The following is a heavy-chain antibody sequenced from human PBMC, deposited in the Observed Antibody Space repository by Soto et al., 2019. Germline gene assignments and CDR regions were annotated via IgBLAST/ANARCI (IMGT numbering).Heavy chain of an antibody. CDR2: IRSKANSYAT. Sequence: GGSLRLSCAASGFTFSGSAMHWVRQASGKGLDWVGRIRSKANSYATAYAASVKGRFTISRDDSKNTAYLQMNSLKTEDTAVYYCTRGDSGYSSYYYYYMDVWGKGTTVTVS. D-gene: IGHD5-12*01. CDR3: TRGDSGYSSYYYYYMDV. J-gene: IGHJ6*03. CDR1: GFTFSGSA. V-gene: IGHV3-73*01.